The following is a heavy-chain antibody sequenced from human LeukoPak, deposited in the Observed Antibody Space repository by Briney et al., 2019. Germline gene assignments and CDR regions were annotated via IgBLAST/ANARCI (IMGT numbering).Heavy chain of an antibody. CDR3: ARDIVTTITGEY. Sequence: GASVKVSCKTSGYIFTGYYIHLVRQAPGQGLEWMGWINPNTGGTNYGQNFQGRVTITRYTSISTAYMELSRLTSDDTAVYYCARDIVTTITGEYWGQGTLVTVSP. CDR2: INPNTGGT. J-gene: IGHJ4*02. D-gene: IGHD5-12*01. V-gene: IGHV1-2*02. CDR1: GYIFTGYY.